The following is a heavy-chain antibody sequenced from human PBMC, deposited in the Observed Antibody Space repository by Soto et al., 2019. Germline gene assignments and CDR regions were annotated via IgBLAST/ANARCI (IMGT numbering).Heavy chain of an antibody. CDR3: AVHRKTARGSDS. V-gene: IGHV4-59*08. D-gene: IGHD2-21*01. CDR1: GHSSSSDY. Sequence: SETLSLTCPVSGHSSSSDYWSWIRQPPGKGLEWIGYIYYSGGTNYNTPLKSRVTISIAGSKRQVSLKLNSVTAADTAVYHCAVHRKTARGSDSWGKGTLVTASS. CDR2: IYYSGGT. J-gene: IGHJ4*02.